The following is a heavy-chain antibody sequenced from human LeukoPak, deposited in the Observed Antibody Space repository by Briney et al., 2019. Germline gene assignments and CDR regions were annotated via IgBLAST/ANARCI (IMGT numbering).Heavy chain of an antibody. CDR1: GGSISSSGYD. CDR3: ARHEYSGSYYGLSWFDP. CDR2: IYYSGST. D-gene: IGHD1-26*01. V-gene: IGHV4-39*01. J-gene: IGHJ5*02. Sequence: SETLSLTCTVSGGSISSSGYDWGWIRQPPGKGLEWIASIYYSGSTYYNPSLKSRVTISVDTSKNQLSLKLSSLTAADTAVYYCARHEYSGSYYGLSWFDPWGQGTLVTVSS.